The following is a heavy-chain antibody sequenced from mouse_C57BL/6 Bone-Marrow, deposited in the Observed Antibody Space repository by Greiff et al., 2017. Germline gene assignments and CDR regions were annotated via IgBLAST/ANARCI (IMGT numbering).Heavy chain of an antibody. CDR2: IYPRSGNT. CDR3: ARKVYYYGSSYHYFDY. CDR1: GYTFTSYG. Sequence: QVQLKESGAELARPGASVKLSCKASGYTFTSYGISWVKQRTGQGLEWIGEIYPRSGNTYYNEKFKGKATLTADKSSSTAYMELRSLTSEDSAVYLCARKVYYYGSSYHYFDYWGQGTTLTVSS. V-gene: IGHV1-81*01. J-gene: IGHJ2*01. D-gene: IGHD1-1*01.